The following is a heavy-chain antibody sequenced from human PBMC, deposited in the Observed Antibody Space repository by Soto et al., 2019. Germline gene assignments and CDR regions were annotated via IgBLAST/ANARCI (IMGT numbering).Heavy chain of an antibody. D-gene: IGHD6-19*01. CDR3: AREAGWRSFDY. V-gene: IGHV3-74*01. J-gene: IGHJ4*02. CDR1: GFTFSYYW. CDR2: INSDGSST. Sequence: EVQLVESGGGLIQPGGSLRLSCAASGFTFSYYWMHWVRQAPGKGLVWVSRINSDGSSTSYADSVKGRFTISRDNAKNTLYLKINILRAEDTAVYYCAREAGWRSFDYWGKGTLVTVSS.